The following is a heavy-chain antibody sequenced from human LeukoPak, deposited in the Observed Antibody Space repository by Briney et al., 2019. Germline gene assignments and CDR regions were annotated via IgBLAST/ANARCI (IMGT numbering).Heavy chain of an antibody. CDR2: ISTPSGNA. CDR3: AREYCSSTSCYYFDY. J-gene: IGHJ4*02. V-gene: IGHV1-18*01. D-gene: IGHD2-2*01. Sequence: ASVKVSCKASGYTFTTYDISWVRQASGQGLEWMGWISTPSGNADYAQKLQGRVTMTTDTSTSTAYMELRSLRSDDTAVYYCAREYCSSTSCYYFDYWGQGTLVTVSS. CDR1: GYTFTTYD.